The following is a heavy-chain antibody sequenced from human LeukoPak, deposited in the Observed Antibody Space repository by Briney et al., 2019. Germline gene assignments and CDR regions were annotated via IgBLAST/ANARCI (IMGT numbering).Heavy chain of an antibody. Sequence: KRGESLKISCKGSGYKFSNHWIAWVRQVPGKGLEWMGIIYPGDSDTRYSPSFQGQVNISADKSINTAYVQWSSLKASDTAMYYCARHREGYSSNWSWFDPWGQGTLVTVSS. CDR3: ARHREGYSSNWSWFDP. CDR2: IYPGDSDT. V-gene: IGHV5-51*01. CDR1: GYKFSNHW. D-gene: IGHD6-13*01. J-gene: IGHJ5*02.